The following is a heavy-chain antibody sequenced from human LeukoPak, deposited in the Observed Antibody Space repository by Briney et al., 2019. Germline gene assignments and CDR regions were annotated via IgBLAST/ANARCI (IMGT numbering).Heavy chain of an antibody. CDR3: ARDPLNYYDSSGGGDYYGMDV. D-gene: IGHD3-22*01. Sequence: ASVKVSCKASGYTFIDYYMHWVRQAPGQGLEWMGWINPNSGGTNFAQKFQGRVTMTRDTSISTACMELSRLRPDDTAVYYRARDPLNYYDSSGGGDYYGMDVWGQGTTVTVSS. CDR1: GYTFIDYY. CDR2: INPNSGGT. J-gene: IGHJ6*02. V-gene: IGHV1-2*02.